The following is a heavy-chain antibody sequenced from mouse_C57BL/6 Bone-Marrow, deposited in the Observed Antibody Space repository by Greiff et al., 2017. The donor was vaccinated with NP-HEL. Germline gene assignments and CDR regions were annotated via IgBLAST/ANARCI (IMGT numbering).Heavy chain of an antibody. CDR3: ARRVYYSNYFDY. CDR1: GYTFTDYN. CDR2: INPNNGGT. D-gene: IGHD2-5*01. J-gene: IGHJ2*01. V-gene: IGHV1-22*01. Sequence: VQLQQSGPELVKPGASVKMSCKASGYTFTDYNMHWVKQSHGKSLEWIGYINPNNGGTSYNQKFKGKATLTVNKSSSTAYMELRSLTSEDSAVYYCARRVYYSNYFDYWGQGTTLTVSS.